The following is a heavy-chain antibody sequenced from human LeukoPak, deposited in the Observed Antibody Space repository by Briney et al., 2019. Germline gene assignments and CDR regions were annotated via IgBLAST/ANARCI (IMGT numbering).Heavy chain of an antibody. CDR2: INPNSGGT. CDR1: GYTFTGYY. Sequence: ASVKVSCKASGYTFTGYYMHWVRQAPGQGLEWMGWINPNSGGTNYAQKFQGRVTMTRDTSISTAYMELSRLRSDDTAVYYCARDPTSYCSGGSCYPIYYMDVWGKGTTVTVSS. CDR3: ARDPTSYCSGGSCYPIYYMDV. D-gene: IGHD2-15*01. J-gene: IGHJ6*03. V-gene: IGHV1-2*02.